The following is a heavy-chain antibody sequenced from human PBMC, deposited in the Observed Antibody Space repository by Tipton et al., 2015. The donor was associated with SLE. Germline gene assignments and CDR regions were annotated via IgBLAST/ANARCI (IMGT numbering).Heavy chain of an antibody. CDR3: ARGLVEQLYYFDY. D-gene: IGHD6-13*01. Sequence: SLRLSCAASGFTFSSYSMNWVRQAPGKGLEWVSSISSSSSYIYYADSVKGRFTISRDNAKNSLYLQMNSLRAEDTAVYYCARGLVEQLYYFDYWGQGTLVTVSS. CDR1: GFTFSSYS. J-gene: IGHJ4*02. CDR2: ISSSSSYI. V-gene: IGHV3-21*01.